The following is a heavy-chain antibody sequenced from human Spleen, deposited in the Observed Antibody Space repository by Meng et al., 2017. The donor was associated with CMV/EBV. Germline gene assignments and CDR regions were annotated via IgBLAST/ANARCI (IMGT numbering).Heavy chain of an antibody. CDR1: GDSISSYY. V-gene: IGHV4-59*01. Sequence: SETLSLTCTVSGDSISSYYWSWIRQPPGKRLEWIGAISWSGSTNHNPSLKSRVTMSVDTDKNQFSLKLSSVTAADTAVYYCAREGRILEAFDMWGQGTVVTVSS. D-gene: IGHD3-9*01. CDR3: AREGRILEAFDM. CDR2: ISWSGST. J-gene: IGHJ3*02.